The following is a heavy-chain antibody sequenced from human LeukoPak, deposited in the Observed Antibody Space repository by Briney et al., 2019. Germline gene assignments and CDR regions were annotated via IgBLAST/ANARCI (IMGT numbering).Heavy chain of an antibody. J-gene: IGHJ4*02. V-gene: IGHV4-59*12. D-gene: IGHD1-7*01. CDR1: GGSISSYY. CDR2: IYYSGST. Sequence: PSETLSLTCTVSGGSISSYYWSWIRQPPGKGLEWIGYIYYSGSTNYNPSLKSRVTISVDKSKNQFSLKLSSVTAADTAVYYCATSRLTSGIGTTTNFDYWGQGTLGTVSS. CDR3: ATSRLTSGIGTTTNFDY.